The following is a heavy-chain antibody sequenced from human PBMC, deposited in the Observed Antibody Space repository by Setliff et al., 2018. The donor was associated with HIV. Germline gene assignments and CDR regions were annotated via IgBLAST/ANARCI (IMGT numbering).Heavy chain of an antibody. J-gene: IGHJ4*03. CDR1: GGSITSGGYY. V-gene: IGHV4-31*03. D-gene: IGHD3-10*01. CDR3: ARTTMVRGVMITLPRYFDY. CDR2: IYYSGST. Sequence: SETLSLTCTVSGGSITSGGYYWSWIRQHPGRGLEWIGYIYYSGSTYYNPSLKSRVTISVDTSKNQFSLKLSSVTTADTAVYYCARTTMVRGVMITLPRYFDYWVPETLLVTVSS.